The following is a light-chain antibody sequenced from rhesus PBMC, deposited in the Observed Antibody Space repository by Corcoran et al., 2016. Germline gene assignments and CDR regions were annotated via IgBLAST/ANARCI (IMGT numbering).Light chain of an antibody. J-gene: IGKJ2*01. Sequence: DIQMTQSPSSLSASVGDRVTITCRASQGITNDLAWYQQKPGETPKLLIYEASSLQSGIPSRFSGSGSGTDFTLTISSLQSEDFATDYCQHYYSTPHSFGQGTKVEIK. CDR1: QGITND. CDR3: QHYYSTPHS. CDR2: EAS. V-gene: IGKV1-25*01.